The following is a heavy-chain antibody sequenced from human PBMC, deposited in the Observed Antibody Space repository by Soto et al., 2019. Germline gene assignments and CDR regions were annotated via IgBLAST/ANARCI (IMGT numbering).Heavy chain of an antibody. Sequence: SETLSLTCPVSVGSISSSSYYWGFLLQPPGKGLEWIWSIYYSGSTYYNPSLKSRVTISVDTSKNQFSLKLSSVTAADTAVYYCAGYSSSSAGYFDYWGQGTLVTVSS. CDR1: VGSISSSSYY. CDR2: IYYSGST. V-gene: IGHV4-39*01. CDR3: AGYSSSSAGYFDY. D-gene: IGHD6-6*01. J-gene: IGHJ4*02.